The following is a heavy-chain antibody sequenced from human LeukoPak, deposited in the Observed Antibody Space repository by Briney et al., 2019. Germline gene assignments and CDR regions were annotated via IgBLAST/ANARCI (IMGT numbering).Heavy chain of an antibody. V-gene: IGHV3-66*01. J-gene: IGHJ4*02. D-gene: IGHD3-10*01. CDR2: FYSGGTI. CDR1: GFSVSNNY. Sequence: GWSLRLSCAASGFSVSNNYMSWIRQAPGKGLEWVSVFYSGGTIVYSDSVRGRFIISRDISNNTLYLQMNSLRAEDTAVYYCARDPHNSGSGRYFENWGRGSLVTVSS. CDR3: ARDPHNSGSGRYFEN.